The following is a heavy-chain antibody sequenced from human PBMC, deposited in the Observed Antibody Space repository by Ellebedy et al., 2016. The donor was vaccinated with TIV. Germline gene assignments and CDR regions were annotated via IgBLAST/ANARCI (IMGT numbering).Heavy chain of an antibody. CDR2: INAGNGNT. CDR3: VRGDTAMVPLGY. J-gene: IGHJ4*02. CDR1: GYTFTSYA. D-gene: IGHD5-18*01. Sequence: ASVKVSXXASGYTFTSYAMHWVRQAPGQRLEWMGWINAGNGNTKYSQKFQGRVTITRDTSASTAYMELSSLRSEDTAVYYCVRGDTAMVPLGYWGQGTLVTVSS. V-gene: IGHV1-3*01.